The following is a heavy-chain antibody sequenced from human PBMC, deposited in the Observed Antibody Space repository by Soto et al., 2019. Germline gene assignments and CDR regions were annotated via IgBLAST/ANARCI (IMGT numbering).Heavy chain of an antibody. J-gene: IGHJ4*02. V-gene: IGHV1-69*08. CDR2: IIPILGIA. CDR3: ARDLARKYGSGRLEDEDY. Sequence: QVQLVQSGAEVKKPGSSVKVSCKASGGTFSSYTISWVRQAPGQGLEWMGRIIPILGIANYAQKFQGRVTITVDKSTSTAYRELRSVRSEDTAVYYCARDLARKYGSGRLEDEDYWGQGTLVTVSS. D-gene: IGHD3-10*01. CDR1: GGTFSSYT.